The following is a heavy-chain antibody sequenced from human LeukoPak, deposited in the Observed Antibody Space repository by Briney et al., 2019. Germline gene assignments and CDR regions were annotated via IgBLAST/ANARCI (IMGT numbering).Heavy chain of an antibody. CDR3: ARGGDGDILTGLVFDY. CDR2: IIPILGIA. Sequence: SVKVSCKASGGTFSSYAISWVRQAPGQGLEWMGRIIPILGIANYAQKFQGRVTITADKSTSTAYMELSSLRSEDTAVYYCARGGDGDILTGLVFDYWGQGTLVTVSS. V-gene: IGHV1-69*04. CDR1: GGTFSSYA. D-gene: IGHD3-9*01. J-gene: IGHJ4*02.